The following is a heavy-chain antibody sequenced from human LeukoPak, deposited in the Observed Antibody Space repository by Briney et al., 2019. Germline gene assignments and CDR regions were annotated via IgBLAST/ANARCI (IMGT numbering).Heavy chain of an antibody. J-gene: IGHJ4*02. CDR2: IIPIFGTA. CDR3: ARGAQIVVVTARLDY. Sequence: SVKVSCKASGYTFTGYYMHWVRQAPGQGLEWMGGIIPIFGTANYAQKFQGRVTITADESTSTAYMELSSLRSEDTAVYYCARGAQIVVVTARLDYWGQGTLVTVSS. D-gene: IGHD2-21*02. CDR1: GYTFTGYY. V-gene: IGHV1-69*13.